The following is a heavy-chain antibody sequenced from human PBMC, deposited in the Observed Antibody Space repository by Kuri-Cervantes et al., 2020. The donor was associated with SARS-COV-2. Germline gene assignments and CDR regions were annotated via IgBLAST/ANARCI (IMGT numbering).Heavy chain of an antibody. D-gene: IGHD3-10*01. CDR1: GFTFSSYG. V-gene: IGHV3-30*18. CDR2: ISYDGSNK. J-gene: IGHJ6*02. CDR3: AKDWRQRITMVRGVNYGMDV. Sequence: GESLKISCAASGFTFSSYGMHWVRQAPGKGLEWVAVISYDGSNKYYADSVKGRFTISRDNSKNTLYLQMNSLRAEDTAVYYCAKDWRQRITMVRGVNYGMDVWGQGTTVTVSS.